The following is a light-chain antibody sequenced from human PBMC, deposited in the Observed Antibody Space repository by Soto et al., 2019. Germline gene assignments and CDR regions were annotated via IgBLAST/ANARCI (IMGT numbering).Light chain of an antibody. J-gene: IGLJ3*02. CDR1: SSDVGGYNY. Sequence: QSALTQPASVSGSPGQSTTISCTGTSSDVGGYNYVFWYQHHPGKAPKLIIYEVSNRPSGVSNRFSGSKSDNTASLTISGLQAEDEADYYCSSYTSSSTLVVFGGGTKLTVL. V-gene: IGLV2-14*01. CDR2: EVS. CDR3: SSYTSSSTLVV.